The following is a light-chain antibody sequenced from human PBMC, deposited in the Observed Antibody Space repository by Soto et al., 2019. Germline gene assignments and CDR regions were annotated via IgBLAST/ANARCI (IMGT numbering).Light chain of an antibody. CDR1: QGIKNW. Sequence: DIQMTQSPSTLSASVGERVTITCRASQGIKNWLAWYQQKPGEAPKLLIYKASTLESGVPSRFSGSGSGTEFTLTISCLQPDDVATYYCQQYNSYSQFTFGPGTKVDIK. J-gene: IGKJ3*01. CDR3: QQYNSYSQFT. V-gene: IGKV1-5*03. CDR2: KAS.